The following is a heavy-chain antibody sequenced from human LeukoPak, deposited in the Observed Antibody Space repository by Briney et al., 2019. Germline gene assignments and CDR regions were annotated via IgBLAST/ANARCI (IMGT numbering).Heavy chain of an antibody. CDR2: IYTRGST. V-gene: IGHV4-61*02. J-gene: IGHJ6*02. CDR3: AGDGPRRIRYAMDV. Sequence: SGTLSLTCTVSGGSISSGSYYWSWIRQPAGKGLEWIGRIYTRGSTNYNPSLKSRVTISVDTSKNKFSLKLSSVTAADTAVYYCAGDGPRRIRYAMDVWGQGTTVTVSS. D-gene: IGHD5-18*01. CDR1: GGSISSGSYY.